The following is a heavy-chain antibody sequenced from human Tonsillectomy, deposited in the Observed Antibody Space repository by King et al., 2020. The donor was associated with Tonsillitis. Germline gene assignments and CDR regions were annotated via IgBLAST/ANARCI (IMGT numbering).Heavy chain of an antibody. CDR3: ARDSVSWYFDP. V-gene: IGHV4-31*03. Sequence: VQLQESGPGLVKPSQTLSLTCTVSGDSISSGGYYWSWIRQHPGKGLEWIGHIYYSGITYYNPSLKSRLTISVDTSKNQFSLKLSSVTAADTAVYYCARDSVSWYFDPWGQGTLVTVSS. CDR2: IYYSGIT. CDR1: GDSISSGGYY. J-gene: IGHJ5*02. D-gene: IGHD6-13*01.